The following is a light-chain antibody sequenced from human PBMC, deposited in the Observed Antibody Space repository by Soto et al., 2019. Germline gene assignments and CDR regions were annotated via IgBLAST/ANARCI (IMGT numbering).Light chain of an antibody. CDR3: LLTYGDVHVI. V-gene: IGLV7-46*01. Sequence: QAVVTQQPSLAVSPGGTVTLTCGSSTGAVTSGNYPYWLQQKPGQAPRSLIYDTTNKPPWTPARFSGSLYEGKAALTLSGAQPEDEAVYYCLLTYGDVHVIFGGGTKLTVL. J-gene: IGLJ2*01. CDR1: TGAVTSGNY. CDR2: DTT.